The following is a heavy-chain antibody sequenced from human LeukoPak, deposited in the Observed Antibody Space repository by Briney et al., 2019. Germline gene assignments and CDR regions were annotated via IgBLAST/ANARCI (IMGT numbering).Heavy chain of an antibody. Sequence: GGSLRLSCAASGFTFSNYAMHWVRQAPGKGLEWVALISFDGTIKYYADSVKGRLTISRDNSKNTLYLQMNSLRVEDTAVYYCAKDWGSSDWYNWFDPWGQGTLVTVSS. V-gene: IGHV3-30*18. J-gene: IGHJ5*02. CDR2: ISFDGTIK. CDR3: AKDWGSSDWYNWFDP. CDR1: GFTFSNYA. D-gene: IGHD6-19*01.